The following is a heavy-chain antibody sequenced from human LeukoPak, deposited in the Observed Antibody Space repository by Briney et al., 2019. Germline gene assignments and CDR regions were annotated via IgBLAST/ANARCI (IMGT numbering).Heavy chain of an antibody. Sequence: LEALSLTCIVSGGSISSYYWSWIRQPPGKGLEWIGYIYYSGSANYNPSLKSRVTIPVETSKNESSLNLSALTASYAAVYYCARGGGYDFWSGYGTYYFDYWGQGTLVTVSS. CDR3: ARGGGYDFWSGYGTYYFDY. D-gene: IGHD3-3*01. CDR1: GGSISSYY. J-gene: IGHJ4*02. CDR2: IYYSGSA. V-gene: IGHV4-59*01.